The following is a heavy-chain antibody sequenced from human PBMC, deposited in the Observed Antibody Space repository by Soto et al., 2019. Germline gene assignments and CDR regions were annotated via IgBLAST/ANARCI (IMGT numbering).Heavy chain of an antibody. CDR3: ARVPDR. D-gene: IGHD2-2*01. J-gene: IGHJ5*02. CDR1: AGSISSGGYS. CDR2: IYHSGST. Sequence: PSETLSLTCAVSAGSISSGGYSWSWIRQPPGKGLEWIGYIYHSGSTYYNPSLKSRVTISVDRSKNQFSLKLSSVTAADTAVYYCARVPDRWGQGTLVTVSS. V-gene: IGHV4-30-2*01.